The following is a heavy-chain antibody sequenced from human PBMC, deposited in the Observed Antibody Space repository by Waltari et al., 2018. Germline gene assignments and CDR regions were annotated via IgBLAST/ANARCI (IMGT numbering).Heavy chain of an antibody. CDR1: GGTFSRYA. CDR2: IIPILGIA. Sequence: QVQLVQSGAEVKKPGSSVKVSCMASGGTFSRYAISWGRQAPGQGREWMGGIIPILGIANYAQKFQGRVTITADKSTSTAYMELSSLRSEDTAVYYCAPGGCSGGSCHTGYWGQGTLVTVSS. D-gene: IGHD2-15*01. J-gene: IGHJ4*02. V-gene: IGHV1-69*10. CDR3: APGGCSGGSCHTGY.